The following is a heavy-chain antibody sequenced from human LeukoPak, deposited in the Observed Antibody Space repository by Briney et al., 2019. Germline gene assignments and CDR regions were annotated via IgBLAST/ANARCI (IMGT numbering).Heavy chain of an antibody. J-gene: IGHJ5*02. CDR1: GVSISSGGYY. V-gene: IGHV4-31*03. D-gene: IGHD3-10*01. CDR2: IYYSGST. Sequence: SETLSLTCTVSGVSISSGGYYWSWIRQHPGKGLEWIGYIYYSGSTYYNPSLKSRVTISVDRSKNQFSLKLSSVTAADTAVYYCARENYYGSGSSNWFDPWGQGTLVTVSS. CDR3: ARENYYGSGSSNWFDP.